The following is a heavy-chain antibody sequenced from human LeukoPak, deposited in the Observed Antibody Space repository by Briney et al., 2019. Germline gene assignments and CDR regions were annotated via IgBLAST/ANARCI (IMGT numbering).Heavy chain of an antibody. CDR2: IYTTGKT. J-gene: IGHJ4*02. Sequence: GGSLRFSCAASGFTVSINYMSWVRQAPGEGLEWVSVIYTTGKTYYADSVKGRFSISRDNSKNTVYLQMNSLRAEDTAVYYCAKVSPTGRAFDCWGQGTLVTVSS. D-gene: IGHD1-1*01. CDR3: AKVSPTGRAFDC. V-gene: IGHV3-53*01. CDR1: GFTVSINY.